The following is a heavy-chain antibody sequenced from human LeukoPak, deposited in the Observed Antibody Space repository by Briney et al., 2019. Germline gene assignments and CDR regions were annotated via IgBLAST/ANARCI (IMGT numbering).Heavy chain of an antibody. J-gene: IGHJ4*02. CDR3: AKGSAAGRPYYFDY. V-gene: IGHV3-23*01. D-gene: IGHD6-25*01. CDR1: GLIFSNYA. Sequence: GGSLRLSCAASGLIFSNYAMSWVRQAPGKGLEWVSAIDSTGAYTWYADSVKGRFTISKDSSKTILYLQMNSLRAEDAAVYFCAKGSAAGRPYYFDYWGQGTLVTVSS. CDR2: IDSTGAYT.